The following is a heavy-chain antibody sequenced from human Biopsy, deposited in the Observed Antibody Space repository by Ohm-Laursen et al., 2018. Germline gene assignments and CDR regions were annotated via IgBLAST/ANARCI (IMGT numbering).Heavy chain of an antibody. J-gene: IGHJ2*01. CDR3: ARGLSSGWYGYFDV. CDR2: IWYDGTNE. V-gene: IGHV3-33*04. D-gene: IGHD6-19*01. Sequence: RSLRLSCAASGFTFGHYAMHWVRQAPGKGLEWISLIWYDGTNEDYADSVKGRFTISRGNSKNTLYLQINTLTLEGTAFYYCARGLSSGWYGYFDVWGRGTLVTVSS. CDR1: GFTFGHYA.